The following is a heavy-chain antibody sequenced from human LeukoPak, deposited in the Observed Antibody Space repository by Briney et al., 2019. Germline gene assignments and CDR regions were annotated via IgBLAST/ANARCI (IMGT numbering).Heavy chain of an antibody. CDR1: GYSISSGYY. D-gene: IGHD2/OR15-2a*01. V-gene: IGHV4-38-2*02. CDR2: IYHSGST. CDR3: ARDHIVTLVVEAFDI. Sequence: SETLSLTCAVSGYSISSGYYWGWIRQPPGKGLEWIGSIYHSGSTYYNPSLKSRVAISVDTSKNQFSLKLSSVTAADTAVYYCARDHIVTLVVEAFDIWGQGTMVTVSS. J-gene: IGHJ3*02.